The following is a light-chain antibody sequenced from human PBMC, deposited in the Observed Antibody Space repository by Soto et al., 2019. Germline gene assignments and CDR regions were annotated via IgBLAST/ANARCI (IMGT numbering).Light chain of an antibody. CDR2: DVS. V-gene: IGLV2-14*01. J-gene: IGLJ2*01. Sequence: QSALTQPASVSGSPGKSITISCTGTSSDVGGYNYVSWYQQHPGKAPKLMIYDVSNRPSGVSNRFSGSKSGNTASLTISGLQAEDEADYYCSSYTSSSIVVFGGGTKVTVL. CDR1: SSDVGGYNY. CDR3: SSYTSSSIVV.